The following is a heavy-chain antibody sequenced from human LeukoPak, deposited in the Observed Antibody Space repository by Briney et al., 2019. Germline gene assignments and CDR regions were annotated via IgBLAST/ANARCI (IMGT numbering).Heavy chain of an antibody. V-gene: IGHV3-11*06. J-gene: IGHJ4*02. Sequence: GGSLRLSCAASGFTFSDYYMSWIHQAPGKGLEWVSYISSSSSYTNYADSVKGRFTISRDNAKNSLYLQMNSLRAEDTAVYYCARDERSGWYQEGFDYWGQGTLVTVSS. D-gene: IGHD6-19*01. CDR2: ISSSSSYT. CDR1: GFTFSDYY. CDR3: ARDERSGWYQEGFDY.